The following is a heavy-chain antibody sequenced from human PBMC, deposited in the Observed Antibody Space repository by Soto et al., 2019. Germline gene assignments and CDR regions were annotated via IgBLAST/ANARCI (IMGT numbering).Heavy chain of an antibody. V-gene: IGHV3-48*02. CDR2: IIGSSSTI. Sequence: GGSLRLSCAASGFTFSSYSMNWVRQAPGKGLEWISYIIGSSSTIYYADSVKGRFSISRDNAKNSVYLQMNSLRHEDTAVYYCARDRPVDYWGQGTPVTVSS. CDR1: GFTFSSYS. CDR3: ARDRPVDY. J-gene: IGHJ4*02.